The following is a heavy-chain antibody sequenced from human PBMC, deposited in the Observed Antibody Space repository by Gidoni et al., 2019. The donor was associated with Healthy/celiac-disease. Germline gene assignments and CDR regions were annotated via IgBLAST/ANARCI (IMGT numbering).Heavy chain of an antibody. J-gene: IGHJ4*02. V-gene: IGHV1-46*03. CDR1: GSTFTSYY. CDR3: ARAPYEPLAPFDY. Sequence: QVQLVQSGAEVKKPGASVKVSCKASGSTFTSYYMHWVRQAPGQGLAWMGIINPRGGSTSYGQKFQGRVTMTRDTSTSTVYMELSSLRSEDTAVYYCARAPYEPLAPFDYWGQGTLVTVSS. CDR2: INPRGGST. D-gene: IGHD3-3*01.